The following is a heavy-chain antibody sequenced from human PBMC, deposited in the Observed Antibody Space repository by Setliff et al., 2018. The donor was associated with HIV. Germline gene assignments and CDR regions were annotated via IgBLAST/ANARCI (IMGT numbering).Heavy chain of an antibody. D-gene: IGHD2-21*02. Sequence: PSETLSLTCSVSGGSITTDGYYRSCIRHHPRKGLEWIGYIYHTGKTNYNPSLASRLVMSLDPSKNQFSLKLNSMTAADTAMYYCAGGRYFRDISDSRFDFWGQGKLVTVSS. V-gene: IGHV4-31*03. CDR1: GGSITTDGYY. J-gene: IGHJ4*02. CDR2: IYHTGKT. CDR3: AGGRYFRDISDSRFDF.